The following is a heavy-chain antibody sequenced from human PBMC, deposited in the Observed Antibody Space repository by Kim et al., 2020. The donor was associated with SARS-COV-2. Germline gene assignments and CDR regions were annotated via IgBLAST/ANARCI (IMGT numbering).Heavy chain of an antibody. V-gene: IGHV4-39*01. J-gene: IGHJ4*02. Sequence: SETLSLTCTVSGGSISSSSYYWGWIRQPPGKGLEWIGSIYYSGSTYYNPSLKSRVTISVDTSKNQFSLKLSSVTAADTAVYYCARHYYDSSGYYPPADGFDYWGQGTLVTVSS. CDR3: ARHYYDSSGYYPPADGFDY. D-gene: IGHD3-22*01. CDR2: IYYSGST. CDR1: GGSISSSSYY.